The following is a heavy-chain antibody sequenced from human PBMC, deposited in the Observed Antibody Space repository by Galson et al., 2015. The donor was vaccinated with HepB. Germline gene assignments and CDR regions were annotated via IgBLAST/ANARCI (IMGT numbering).Heavy chain of an antibody. CDR1: GLTFSNYG. J-gene: IGHJ4*02. V-gene: IGHV3-33*01. Sequence: SLRLSCAASGLTFSNYGMHWVRQAPGKGLEWVAAIWHDGSSQYYIDSVKGRFTISRDNSKNTLYLQMDGLRADDTAVYYCTRDLASRYFDCWGQGTLVTVSS. CDR3: TRDLASRYFDC. CDR2: IWHDGSSQ.